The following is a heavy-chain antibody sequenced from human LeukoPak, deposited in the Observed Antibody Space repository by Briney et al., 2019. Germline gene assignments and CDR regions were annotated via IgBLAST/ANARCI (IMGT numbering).Heavy chain of an antibody. CDR2: IGTNPAAT. Sequence: GGSLRLSCVASGLMFSNYAMNWVRQAPGKGLEWVALIGTNPAATHYPDSVQGRFTISRDNAKNSLYLQMNSLRAEDTAVYYCARHEKSSGWLPFDYWGQGTLVTVSS. CDR3: ARHEKSSGWLPFDY. J-gene: IGHJ4*02. V-gene: IGHV3-23*01. D-gene: IGHD6-19*01. CDR1: GLMFSNYA.